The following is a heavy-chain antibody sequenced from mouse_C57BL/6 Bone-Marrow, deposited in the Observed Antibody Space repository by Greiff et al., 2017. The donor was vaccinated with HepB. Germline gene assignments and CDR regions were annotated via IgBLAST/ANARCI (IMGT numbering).Heavy chain of an antibody. Sequence: DVMLVESGGGLVKPGGSLKLSCAASGFTFSSYAMSWVRQTPEKRLEWVATISDGGSYTYYPDNVKGRFTISRDNAKNNLYLQMSHLKSEDTAMYYCARDDGRAMDYWGQGTSVTVSS. J-gene: IGHJ4*01. CDR1: GFTFSSYA. CDR3: ARDDGRAMDY. CDR2: ISDGGSYT. V-gene: IGHV5-4*01. D-gene: IGHD2-3*01.